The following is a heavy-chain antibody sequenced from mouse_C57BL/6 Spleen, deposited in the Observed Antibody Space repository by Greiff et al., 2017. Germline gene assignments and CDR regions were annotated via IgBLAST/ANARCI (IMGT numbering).Heavy chain of an antibody. V-gene: IGHV1-42*01. CDR3: ALGYAMDY. Sequence: EVKLVESGPELVKPGASVKISCKASGYSFTGYYMNWVKQSPEKSLEWIGEINPSTGGTTYNQKFKAKATLTVDKSSSTAYMQLKSLTSVDSAVYYCALGYAMDYWGQGTSVTVSS. CDR2: INPSTGGT. CDR1: GYSFTGYY. J-gene: IGHJ4*01. D-gene: IGHD3-3*01.